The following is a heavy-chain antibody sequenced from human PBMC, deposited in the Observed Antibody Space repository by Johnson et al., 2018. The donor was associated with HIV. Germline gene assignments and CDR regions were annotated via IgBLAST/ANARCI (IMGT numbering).Heavy chain of an antibody. V-gene: IGHV3-23*04. J-gene: IGHJ3*02. CDR3: ANALILDAFNI. Sequence: VQLVESGGGLIQPGGSLRLSCAASGFTFSSYAMDWVRQAPGKGLEWFSFISGGDDDTYYADSVKGRFTISRDNSKNTLYLQMNSLRADDTAVYYCANALILDAFNIWGQGTMVTVSS. D-gene: IGHD2-21*01. CDR1: GFTFSSYA. CDR2: ISGGDDDT.